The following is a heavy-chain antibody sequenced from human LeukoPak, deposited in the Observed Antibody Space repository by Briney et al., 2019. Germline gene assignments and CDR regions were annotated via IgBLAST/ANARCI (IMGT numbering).Heavy chain of an antibody. CDR1: GGSFSDYY. CDR3: ARGAYCSSTSCYIYYYYYMDV. V-gene: IGHV4-34*01. J-gene: IGHJ6*03. CDR2: VNHGGST. Sequence: SETLSLTCAVYGGSFSDYYWSWVRQPPGKGLEWIGEVNHGGSTNYNSPLKSRVTISVDTSKNQFSLKLSSVTAADTAVYYCARGAYCSSTSCYIYYYYYMDVWGKGTTVTVSS. D-gene: IGHD2-2*02.